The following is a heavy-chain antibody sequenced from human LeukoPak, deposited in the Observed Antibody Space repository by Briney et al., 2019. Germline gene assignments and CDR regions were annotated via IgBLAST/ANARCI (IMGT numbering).Heavy chain of an antibody. CDR2: IYYSGST. J-gene: IGHJ4*02. D-gene: IGHD5-12*01. CDR3: ARPSIEYSGYDLVSYYFDY. Sequence: SETLSLTCTVSGGSISSYYWSWIRQPPGKGLEWSGYIYYSGSTNYNPSLKSRVTISVDTSKNQFSLKLSSVTAADTAVYYCARPSIEYSGYDLVSYYFDYWGQGTLVTVSS. CDR1: GGSISSYY. V-gene: IGHV4-59*08.